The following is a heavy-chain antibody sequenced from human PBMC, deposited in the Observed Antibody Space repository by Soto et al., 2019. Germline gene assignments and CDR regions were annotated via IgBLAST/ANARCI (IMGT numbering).Heavy chain of an antibody. CDR3: ARVGELQLRYYFDY. CDR2: IYYSGST. Sequence: SETLSLTCTVSGGSISSGGYYWSWVRQHPGKGLEWIGYIYYSGSTYYNPSLKSRVTISVDTSKNQFSLKLSSVTAADTAVYYCARVGELQLRYYFDYWGQGTLVTVSS. J-gene: IGHJ4*02. D-gene: IGHD3-16*01. CDR1: GGSISSGGYY. V-gene: IGHV4-31*03.